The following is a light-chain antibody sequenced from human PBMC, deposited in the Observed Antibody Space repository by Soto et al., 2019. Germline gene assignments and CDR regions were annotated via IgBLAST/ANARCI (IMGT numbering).Light chain of an antibody. V-gene: IGLV2-23*01. Sequence: QSVLTQPASVSGSPGPSITISCTGTSSDVGSYNLVSWYQQHPGKAPKLMIYEGSKRPSGVSNRFSGSKSGNTASLTISGLQAEDEADYYCCSYAGSSYVFGTGTKLTVL. CDR3: CSYAGSSYV. CDR1: SSDVGSYNL. CDR2: EGS. J-gene: IGLJ1*01.